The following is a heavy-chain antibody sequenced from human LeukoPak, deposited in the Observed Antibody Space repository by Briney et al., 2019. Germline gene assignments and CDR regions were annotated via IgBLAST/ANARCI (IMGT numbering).Heavy chain of an antibody. CDR3: ARGYGSGSFNELEF. CDR1: GSTFSSYA. D-gene: IGHD3-10*01. Sequence: GGSLGLSCAASGSTFSSYALSWVRQAPGKGLEWVSGIKSSYSTYNADSVKGRFTISRDNSKNTLHLQMNSLRAEDTAVYYCARGYGSGSFNELEFWGQGTLVTVSS. J-gene: IGHJ4*02. V-gene: IGHV3-23*01. CDR2: IKSSYST.